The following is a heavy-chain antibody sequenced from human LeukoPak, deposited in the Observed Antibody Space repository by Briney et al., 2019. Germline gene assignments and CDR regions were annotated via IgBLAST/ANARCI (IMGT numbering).Heavy chain of an antibody. Sequence: AGGSLRLSCAASGFTFSSYSMNWVRQAPGKGLEWVSSISSSSSYIYYADSVKGRFTISRDNAKNSLYLQMNSLRAEDTAVYYCAREPAIGIRAYFYMDVWGKGTTVTVSS. CDR3: AREPAIGIRAYFYMDV. V-gene: IGHV3-21*01. D-gene: IGHD1-26*01. CDR1: GFTFSSYS. J-gene: IGHJ6*03. CDR2: ISSSSSYI.